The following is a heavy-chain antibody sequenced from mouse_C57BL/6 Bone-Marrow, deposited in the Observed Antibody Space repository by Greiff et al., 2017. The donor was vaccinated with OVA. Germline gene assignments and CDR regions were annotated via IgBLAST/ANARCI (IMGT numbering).Heavy chain of an antibody. CDR1: GFTFSSYA. J-gene: IGHJ4*01. V-gene: IGHV5-4*01. CDR2: ISDGGSYT. CDR3: ARDKALAMDY. Sequence: DVKLVESGGGLVKPGGSLKLSCAASGFTFSSYAMSWVRQTPEKRLEWVATISDGGSYTYYPDNVKGRFTISRDNAKNNLYLQMSHLKSEDTAMYYCARDKALAMDYWGQGTSVTVSS.